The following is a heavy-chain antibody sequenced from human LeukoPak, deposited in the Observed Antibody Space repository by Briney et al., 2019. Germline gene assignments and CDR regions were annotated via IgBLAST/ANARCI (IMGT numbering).Heavy chain of an antibody. CDR1: GYTFTNYG. D-gene: IGHD3-3*01. V-gene: IGHV1-18*01. CDR2: ISAYNGNT. Sequence: ASVKVSCKASGYTFTNYGISWVRQAPGQGLEWMGWISAYNGNTKYAQKLQGRVTMTTDTSTSTAYMELRSLRSDDTAVYYCARDMFPGSSGVVIKNMDIWGKGTTVTVSS. J-gene: IGHJ6*03. CDR3: ARDMFPGSSGVVIKNMDI.